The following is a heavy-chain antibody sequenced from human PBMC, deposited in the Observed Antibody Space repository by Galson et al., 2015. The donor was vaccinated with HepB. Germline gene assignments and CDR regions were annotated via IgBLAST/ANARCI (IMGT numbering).Heavy chain of an antibody. CDR3: ARDPGLYYYDSGEGGGI. D-gene: IGHD3-22*01. J-gene: IGHJ3*02. CDR1: GLTFSSYS. Sequence: SLRLSCAASGLTFSSYSMNWVRQAPGKGLEWVSSISSSSSYIYYADSVKGRFTISRDNAKNSLYLQMNSLRAEDTAVYYCARDPGLYYYDSGEGGGIWGQGTMVTVSS. V-gene: IGHV3-21*01. CDR2: ISSSSSYI.